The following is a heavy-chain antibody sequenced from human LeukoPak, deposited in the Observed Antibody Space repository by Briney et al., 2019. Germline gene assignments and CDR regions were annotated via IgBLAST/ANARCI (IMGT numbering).Heavy chain of an antibody. CDR2: INSDGSST. J-gene: IGHJ4*02. CDR3: ARDQILFGY. D-gene: IGHD3-3*01. CDR1: GFTFSSYW. V-gene: IGHV3-74*01. Sequence: GGSLRLSCAASGFTFSSYWMNWVRQAPGKGLAWVSRINSDGSSTSYADSVKGRFTISRDNAKNTLYLQMNSLRTEDTAVYYCARDQILFGYWGQGTLVTVSS.